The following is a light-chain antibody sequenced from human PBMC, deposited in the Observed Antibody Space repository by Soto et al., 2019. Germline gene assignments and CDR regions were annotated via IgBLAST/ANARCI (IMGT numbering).Light chain of an antibody. Sequence: DIQMTQSPSTLSASVGDRVTITCRASQSISNWLAWYQQKPGKAPKLLIYRASSLESGVPSRFSGSGSGTEFTLTISSLQPDDYATYYCHQYNSYSPRLTFGGGTKGETK. CDR2: RAS. J-gene: IGKJ4*01. V-gene: IGKV1-5*03. CDR3: HQYNSYSPRLT. CDR1: QSISNW.